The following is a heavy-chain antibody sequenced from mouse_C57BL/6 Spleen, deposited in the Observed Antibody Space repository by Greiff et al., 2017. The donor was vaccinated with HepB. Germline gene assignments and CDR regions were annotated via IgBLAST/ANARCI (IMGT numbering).Heavy chain of an antibody. V-gene: IGHV1-42*01. Sequence: VQLKESGPELVKPGASVKISCKASGYSFTGYYMNWVKQSPEKSLEWIGEINPSTGGTTYNQKFKAKATLTVDKSSSTAYMQLKSLTSEDSAVYYCARGGDYYGTRGYWGQGTTLTVSS. CDR2: INPSTGGT. D-gene: IGHD1-1*01. CDR1: GYSFTGYY. J-gene: IGHJ2*01. CDR3: ARGGDYYGTRGY.